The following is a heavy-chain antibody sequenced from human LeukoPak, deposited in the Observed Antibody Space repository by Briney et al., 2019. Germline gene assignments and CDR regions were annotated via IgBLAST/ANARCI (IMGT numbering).Heavy chain of an antibody. Sequence: SETLSLTCAVYGGSFSGYYWSWIRQPPGKGLEWIGEINHSGSTNYNPSLKSRVTISVDTSKNQFSLKLSSVTAADTAIYYCARGNMWDYRRYYYYMDVWGKGTMVTVSS. CDR2: INHSGST. V-gene: IGHV4-34*01. CDR3: ARGNMWDYRRYYYYMDV. D-gene: IGHD4-11*01. J-gene: IGHJ6*03. CDR1: GGSFSGYY.